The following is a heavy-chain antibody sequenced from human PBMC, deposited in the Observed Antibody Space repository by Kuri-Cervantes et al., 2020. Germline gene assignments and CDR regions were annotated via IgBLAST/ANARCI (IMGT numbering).Heavy chain of an antibody. CDR3: ARDYDILTGYQNWYFDL. D-gene: IGHD3-9*01. J-gene: IGHJ2*01. Sequence: ESLKISCTVSGGSIRSRTSYWGWIRQPPGKGLEWIGSIYYSGSTYYTPSLKSRVSMSVDTSKNQFSLKLSSVTAADTAVYYCARDYDILTGYQNWYFDLWGRGTLVTVSS. V-gene: IGHV4-39*07. CDR1: GGSIRSRTSY. CDR2: IYYSGST.